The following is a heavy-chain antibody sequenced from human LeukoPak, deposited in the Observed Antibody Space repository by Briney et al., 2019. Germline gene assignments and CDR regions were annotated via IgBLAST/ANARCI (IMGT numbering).Heavy chain of an antibody. CDR3: ARGDQRSYDAFDI. CDR1: GGSISSTNYY. Sequence: SETLSLTCTVSGGSISSTNYYWGWIRQPPGKGLEWIGSIYYSGSTYYNPSLKSRVTISVDTSKNQFSLKLSSVTAADTAVYYCARGDQRSYDAFDIWGQGTMVTVSS. CDR2: IYYSGST. J-gene: IGHJ3*02. V-gene: IGHV4-39*07. D-gene: IGHD2-21*01.